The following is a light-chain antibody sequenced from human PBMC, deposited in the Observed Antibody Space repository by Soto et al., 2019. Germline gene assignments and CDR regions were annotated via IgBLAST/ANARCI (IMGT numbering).Light chain of an antibody. J-gene: IGKJ1*01. CDR1: QTVSSSY. V-gene: IGKV3-20*01. Sequence: EIVLTQSPGTLSLSPGERATLSCRASQTVSSSYLAWYQQKPGQAPRLLIYGASSRATGIPDRFSGSGCGTDFTLTINRLWPEDIAVYYCQQYDGPPWTFGQGTKVEIK. CDR3: QQYDGPPWT. CDR2: GAS.